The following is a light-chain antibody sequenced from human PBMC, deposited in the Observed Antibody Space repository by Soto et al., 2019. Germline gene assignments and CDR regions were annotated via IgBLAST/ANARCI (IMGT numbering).Light chain of an antibody. J-gene: IGLJ2*01. V-gene: IGLV1-44*01. CDR1: SSNIGSNT. CDR3: AAWDDSLNGRV. CDR2: SNN. Sequence: QSVLTQPPSASGTPGQRVTISCSGSSSNIGSNTVNWYQQLPGTAPKLLIYSNNQRPSGVPDRFSGSKSGTAASLAICGLQSEDEAYYYCAAWDDSLNGRVFGGGTKLTVL.